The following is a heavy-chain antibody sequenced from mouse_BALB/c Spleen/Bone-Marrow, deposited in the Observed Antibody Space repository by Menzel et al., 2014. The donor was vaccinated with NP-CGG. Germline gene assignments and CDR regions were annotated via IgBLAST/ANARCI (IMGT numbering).Heavy chain of an antibody. CDR2: ISSGSSTI. J-gene: IGHJ1*01. CDR1: GFTFSSFG. CDR3: ARYDGNYSGYFDV. D-gene: IGHD2-1*01. Sequence: DVKLVESGGGLVQPGGSRKLSCAASGFTFSSFGMHWVRQAPEKGLEWVAYISSGSSTIYYADTVKDRFTISRDNPKNTLFLQMTSLRSEDTAMYYCARYDGNYSGYFDVWGAGTTVTVSS. V-gene: IGHV5-17*02.